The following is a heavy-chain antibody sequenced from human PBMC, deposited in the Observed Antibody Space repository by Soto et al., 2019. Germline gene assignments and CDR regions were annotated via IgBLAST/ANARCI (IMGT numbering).Heavy chain of an antibody. Sequence: GGCLRLSCAASGFSLRSYGMHWVRQAPGKGLEWVAVISYDGSNKYYADSVKGRFTISRDNSKNTLYLQMSSLRAEDTAVYYCAKDTAMVYYYYYYGMDVWGQGTTVTVSS. J-gene: IGHJ6*02. CDR1: GFSLRSYG. V-gene: IGHV3-30*18. CDR2: ISYDGSNK. CDR3: AKDTAMVYYYYYYGMDV. D-gene: IGHD5-18*01.